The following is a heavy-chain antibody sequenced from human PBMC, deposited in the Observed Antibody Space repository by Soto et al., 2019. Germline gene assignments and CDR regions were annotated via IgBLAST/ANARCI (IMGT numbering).Heavy chain of an antibody. D-gene: IGHD3-3*02. Sequence: EVQLLESGGGLVPPGGSLRISCAASGFDFSNYGMSWVRQAPGKGLEWVSAISGTAHASYYAASVKGRFTISRDNSKNTLYLHMNSLRVEDTAVYFCVKDAPQPFSDWGQGTLVTVSS. V-gene: IGHV3-23*01. CDR1: GFDFSNYG. CDR3: VKDAPQPFSD. CDR2: ISGTAHAS. J-gene: IGHJ4*02.